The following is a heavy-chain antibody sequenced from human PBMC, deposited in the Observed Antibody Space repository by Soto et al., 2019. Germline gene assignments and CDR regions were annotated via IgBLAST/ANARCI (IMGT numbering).Heavy chain of an antibody. CDR2: ISSSSSYI. V-gene: IGHV3-21*03. D-gene: IGHD2-8*01. Sequence: EVQLVESGGGLVKPGGSLRLSCAASGFTFSSYSMNWVRQAPGKGLEWVSSISSSSSYIYYADSVKGRFTISRDNAKNSLYLQMNSLKTEDTAVYYCTTGHIVLGFDPWGQGTLVTVSS. J-gene: IGHJ5*02. CDR3: TTGHIVLGFDP. CDR1: GFTFSSYS.